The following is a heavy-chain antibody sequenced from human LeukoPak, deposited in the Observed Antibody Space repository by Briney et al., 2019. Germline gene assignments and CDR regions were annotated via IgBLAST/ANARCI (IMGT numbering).Heavy chain of an antibody. V-gene: IGHV3-30-3*01. D-gene: IGHD1-26*01. CDR2: ISYDGSNK. J-gene: IGHJ6*02. Sequence: GGSLRLSCAASGFTFSSYAMHWVRQAPGKGLEWVAVISYDGSNKYYADSVKGRFTISRDNSKNTLYLQMNSLRAEDTAVYYCARDLNIVGATKGYGMDVWGQGTTVTVSS. CDR1: GFTFSSYA. CDR3: ARDLNIVGATKGYGMDV.